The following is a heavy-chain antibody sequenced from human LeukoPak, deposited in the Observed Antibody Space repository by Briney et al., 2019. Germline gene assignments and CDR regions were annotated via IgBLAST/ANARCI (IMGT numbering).Heavy chain of an antibody. CDR2: IKQDGSEK. V-gene: IGHV3-7*01. CDR3: ARVACEGYCSGGSCCDFDY. CDR1: GFTFSSYW. Sequence: GGSLRLSCTASGFTFSSYWMSWVRQAPGKGLEWVANIKQDGSEKYYVDSVKGRFTISRDNAKNSLYLQMNSLRAEDTAVYYCARVACEGYCSGGSCCDFDYWGQGTLVTVSS. D-gene: IGHD2-15*01. J-gene: IGHJ4*02.